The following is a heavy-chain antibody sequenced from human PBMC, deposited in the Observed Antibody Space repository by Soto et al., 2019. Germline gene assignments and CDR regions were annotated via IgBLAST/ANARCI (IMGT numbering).Heavy chain of an antibody. CDR3: AKVYIPQLVGGLFDY. V-gene: IGHV3-30*18. Sequence: QVQLVESGGGVVQPGRSLRLSCAASGFTFSSYGMHWVRQAPGKGLEWVAVISYDGSNKYYADSVKGRFTISRDNSKNTLYLQMNSLRAEDTAVYYCAKVYIPQLVGGLFDYWGQGTLVTVSS. D-gene: IGHD6-6*01. J-gene: IGHJ4*02. CDR2: ISYDGSNK. CDR1: GFTFSSYG.